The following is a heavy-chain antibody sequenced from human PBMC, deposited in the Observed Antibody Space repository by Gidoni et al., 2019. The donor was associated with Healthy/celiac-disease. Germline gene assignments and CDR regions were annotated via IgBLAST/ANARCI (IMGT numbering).Heavy chain of an antibody. Sequence: LQESGPGLVKPSETLSLTCTVSGGSISSYYWSWIRQPPGKGLEWIGYIYYCGSTNYNPSLKSRVTISVDTSKNQFSLKLSSVTAADTAVYYCARSDYGDNWFDPWGQGTLVTVSS. CDR3: ARSDYGDNWFDP. D-gene: IGHD4-17*01. CDR1: GGSISSYY. CDR2: IYYCGST. V-gene: IGHV4-59*01. J-gene: IGHJ5*02.